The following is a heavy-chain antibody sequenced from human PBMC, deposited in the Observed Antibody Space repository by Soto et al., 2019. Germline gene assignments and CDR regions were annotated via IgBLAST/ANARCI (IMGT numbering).Heavy chain of an antibody. CDR2: LSGSGGST. CDR3: AKDRDFVPPRTGFFDC. CDR1: GFTLTSFG. V-gene: IGHV3-23*01. Sequence: EVQLLESGGGLVQPGGSLRLSCAASGFTLTSFGMNWVRQAPGKGLEWVSSLSGSGGSTYYADSVKGRFTISRDISKNTLYLRMNSLRAEDTAVYYCAKDRDFVPPRTGFFDCWGQGTLVTVSS. J-gene: IGHJ4*02.